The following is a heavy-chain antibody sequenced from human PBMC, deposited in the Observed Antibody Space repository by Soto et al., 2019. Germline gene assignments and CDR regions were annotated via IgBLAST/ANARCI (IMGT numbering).Heavy chain of an antibody. CDR3: ARPTVTPDYYYYMDV. V-gene: IGHV4-39*01. CDR2: IYYSGST. Sequence: SETLSLTCTVSGGSISSSSYYWGWIRQPPGKGLEWIGSIYYSGSTYYNPSLKSRVTISVDTSKNQFSLKLSSVTAADTAVYYCARPTVTPDYYYYMDVWGKGTTVTVSS. D-gene: IGHD4-17*01. J-gene: IGHJ6*03. CDR1: GGSISSSSYY.